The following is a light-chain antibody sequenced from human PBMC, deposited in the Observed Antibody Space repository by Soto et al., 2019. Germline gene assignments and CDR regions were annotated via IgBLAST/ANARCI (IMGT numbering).Light chain of an antibody. Sequence: QSVLTQPPSVSAAPGQKVTISCSGSSSNIGNNYVSWHQQLPGTAPKLLIYDNDNRPSEIPERFSGSKSGTSATLGITGLQTGDEAYYYCATWDSALSVVVFGGGTQLTVL. J-gene: IGLJ2*01. CDR2: DND. CDR1: SSNIGNNY. V-gene: IGLV1-51*01. CDR3: ATWDSALSVVV.